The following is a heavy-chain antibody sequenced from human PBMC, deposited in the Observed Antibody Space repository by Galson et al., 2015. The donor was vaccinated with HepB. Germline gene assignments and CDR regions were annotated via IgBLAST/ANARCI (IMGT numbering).Heavy chain of an antibody. Sequence: SVKVSCKASGYTFTSYGISWVRQAPGQGLEWMGWISAYNGNTNYAQRLQGRVTMTTDTSTSTAYMELRSLRSDDTAVYYCARDLGYSSGWSLFDYWGQGTLVTVSS. CDR3: ARDLGYSSGWSLFDY. V-gene: IGHV1-18*01. CDR2: ISAYNGNT. J-gene: IGHJ4*02. D-gene: IGHD6-19*01. CDR1: GYTFTSYG.